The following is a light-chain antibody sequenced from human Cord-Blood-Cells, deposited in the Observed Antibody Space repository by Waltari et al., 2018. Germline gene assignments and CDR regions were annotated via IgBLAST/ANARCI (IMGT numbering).Light chain of an antibody. CDR3: CSYAGSYTWV. CDR2: DVS. J-gene: IGLJ2*01. CDR1: SSAVGGYYY. Sequence: QSALTQPRSVSGSPGPSVTISCTGTSSAVGGYYYVSWYQQHPGKAPKLMIYDVSKRPSGVPDRFSGSKSGNTASLTISGLQAEDDADYYCCSYAGSYTWVFGGGTKLTVL. V-gene: IGLV2-11*01.